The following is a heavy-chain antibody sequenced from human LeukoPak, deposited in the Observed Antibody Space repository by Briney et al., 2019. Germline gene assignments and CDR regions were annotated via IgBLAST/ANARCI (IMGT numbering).Heavy chain of an antibody. V-gene: IGHV6-1*01. CDR2: TYYRSRWYY. CDR3: ARDPSGDQGLDS. CDR1: GDSVSSNTAA. J-gene: IGHJ4*02. D-gene: IGHD3-10*01. Sequence: SQTLSLTCAISGDSVSSNTAAWYWIRQSPSRGLEWLGRTYYRSRWYYEYAVSVRSRITINADASKNHFSLQLNSVTPDDTAVYYCARDPSGDQGLDSWGQGTLVTVSS.